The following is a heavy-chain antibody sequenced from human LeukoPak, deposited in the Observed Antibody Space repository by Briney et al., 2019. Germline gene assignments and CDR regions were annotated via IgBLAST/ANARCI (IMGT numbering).Heavy chain of an antibody. J-gene: IGHJ3*02. CDR1: GYSISSGYY. V-gene: IGHV4-38-2*02. CDR2: VFYTGST. D-gene: IGHD2-2*01. Sequence: PSETLSLTCTVSGYSISSGYYWGWIRQPPGKGLEWIGSVFYTGSTYYNPSLQSRITVSVDTSKNQFSLKLTSVTAADTAVYYCVRHHKYCSSTSCYKVGDPTDAFAIWGLGTMVIVSS. CDR3: VRHHKYCSSTSCYKVGDPTDAFAI.